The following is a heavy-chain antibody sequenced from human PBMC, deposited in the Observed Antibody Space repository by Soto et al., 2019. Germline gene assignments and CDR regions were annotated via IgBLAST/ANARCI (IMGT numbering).Heavy chain of an antibody. J-gene: IGHJ4*02. CDR2: INTNTGNP. Sequence: GASVKVSCKASGYTFTSYAMNWVRQAPGQGLEWMGWINTNTGNPTYAQGFTGRFVFSLDTSVSTAYLQICSLKAEDTAVYYCARVWEGYCSSTSCYGPFDYWGQGTLVTVSS. CDR1: GYTFTSYA. V-gene: IGHV7-4-1*01. CDR3: ARVWEGYCSSTSCYGPFDY. D-gene: IGHD2-2*01.